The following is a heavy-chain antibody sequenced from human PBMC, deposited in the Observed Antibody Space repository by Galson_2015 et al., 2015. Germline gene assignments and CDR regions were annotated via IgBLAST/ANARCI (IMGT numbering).Heavy chain of an antibody. D-gene: IGHD2-15*01. V-gene: IGHV1-69*02. CDR1: EDTFRRFS. J-gene: IGHJ5*02. Sequence: SVKVSCKASEDTFRRFSITWVRQAPGQGLEWMGRITPILDIQNYAQKFQGRVTITADKSTSTAYMELSSLTSEDTAIYYCARGPMTPPSWLDPWGQGTLIIVSS. CDR3: ARGPMTPPSWLDP. CDR2: ITPILDIQ.